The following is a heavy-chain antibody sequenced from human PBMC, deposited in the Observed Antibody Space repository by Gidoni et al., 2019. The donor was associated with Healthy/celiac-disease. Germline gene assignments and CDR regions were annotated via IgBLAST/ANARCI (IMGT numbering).Heavy chain of an antibody. D-gene: IGHD6-13*01. V-gene: IGHV3-9*01. Sequence: EVQLVESGGGLVQPGRSLRLSCEASGFTFDDYAMHWVRQAPGKGLEWVSGISWNSGSIGYADSVKGRFTISRDNAKNSLYLQMNSLRAEDTALYYCAKDMREAAGTPFDYWGQGTLVTVSS. J-gene: IGHJ4*02. CDR2: ISWNSGSI. CDR3: AKDMREAAGTPFDY. CDR1: GFTFDDYA.